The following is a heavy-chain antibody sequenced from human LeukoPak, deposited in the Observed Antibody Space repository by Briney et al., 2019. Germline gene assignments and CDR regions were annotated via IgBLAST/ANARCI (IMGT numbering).Heavy chain of an antibody. D-gene: IGHD6-19*01. Sequence: GASVKVSCKASGYTFTSYYMHWVRQAPGQGLEWMGIINPSGGSTSYAQKFQGRVTMTRDTSTSTVYMELSSLRSEDTAVYYCARASSGWSFSYYFDYWGRGTLVTVSS. CDR2: INPSGGST. J-gene: IGHJ4*02. CDR3: ARASSGWSFSYYFDY. V-gene: IGHV1-46*01. CDR1: GYTFTSYY.